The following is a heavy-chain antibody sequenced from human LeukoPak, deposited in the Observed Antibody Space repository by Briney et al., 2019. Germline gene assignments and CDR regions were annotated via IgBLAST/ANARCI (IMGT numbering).Heavy chain of an antibody. Sequence: GGSLRLSCAASGFTFSSYAMSWVRQAPGNGLEWVSAISGSGGSTYYADSVKGRFTISRDNSKNTLYLQMNSLRAEDTAVYYCAKTTVNEGRGFDYWGQGTLVTVSS. D-gene: IGHD4-17*01. CDR3: AKTTVNEGRGFDY. J-gene: IGHJ4*02. V-gene: IGHV3-23*01. CDR1: GFTFSSYA. CDR2: ISGSGGST.